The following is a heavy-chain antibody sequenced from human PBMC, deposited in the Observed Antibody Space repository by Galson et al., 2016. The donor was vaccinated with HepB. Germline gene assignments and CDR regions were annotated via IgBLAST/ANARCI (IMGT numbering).Heavy chain of an antibody. CDR2: ISSSSSTI. CDR3: ARDWSYYYYGMDV. V-gene: IGHV3-48*02. D-gene: IGHD3-3*01. CDR1: GFTFSSCG. Sequence: SLRLSCAASGFTFSSCGMNWVRQAPGKGLEWVSYISSSSSTIYYADSAKGRFTISRDNAKNSLYLQMNSLRDEDTAVYYCARDWSYYYYGMDVWSQGTTVTVAS. J-gene: IGHJ6*02.